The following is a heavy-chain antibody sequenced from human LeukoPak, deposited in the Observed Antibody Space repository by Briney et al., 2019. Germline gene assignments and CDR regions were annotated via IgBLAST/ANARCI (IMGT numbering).Heavy chain of an antibody. CDR1: GFTFSNYW. D-gene: IGHD2-2*01. J-gene: IGHJ1*01. V-gene: IGHV3-7*01. CDR3: ATYSSSNGREFQY. CDR2: IQQHGSET. Sequence: PGGSLRLSCEGSGFTFSNYWMSWVRQAPGKGLEWVANIQQHGSETYYGDSVKGRFTISRDNAKNSLYLQMNSLRAEGTAVYYCATYSSSNGREFQYWGQGTLVTVSS.